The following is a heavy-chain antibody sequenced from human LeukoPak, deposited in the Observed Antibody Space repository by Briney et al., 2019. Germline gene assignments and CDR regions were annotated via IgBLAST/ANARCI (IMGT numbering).Heavy chain of an antibody. V-gene: IGHV3-30*03. CDR2: ISYDGSNK. CDR1: GSTFSSYG. Sequence: PGGSLRLSCAASGSTFSSYGMHWVRQAPGKGLEWVAVISYDGSNKYYADSAKGRFTISRDNSKNTLYLQMNSLRAEDTAVYYCALLGNDYWGQGTLVTVSS. J-gene: IGHJ4*02. CDR3: ALLGNDY.